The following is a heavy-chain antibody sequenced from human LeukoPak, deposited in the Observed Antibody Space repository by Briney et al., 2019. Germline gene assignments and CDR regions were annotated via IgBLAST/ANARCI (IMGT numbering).Heavy chain of an antibody. D-gene: IGHD3-22*01. Sequence: KFQGRVTITSDTSASTAYMELSSLRSEDTAVYYCARGYDTTGFFSYWGQGTLVTVSS. J-gene: IGHJ4*02. V-gene: IGHV1-3*01. CDR3: ARGYDTTGFFSY.